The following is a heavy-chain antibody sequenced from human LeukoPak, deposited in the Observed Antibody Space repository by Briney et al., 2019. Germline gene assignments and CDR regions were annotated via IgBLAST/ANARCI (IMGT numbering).Heavy chain of an antibody. J-gene: IGHJ3*02. CDR2: TRNKVNSYTT. Sequence: PGGSLRLSRAATGFTYRDHYMDWVRPAPGKGLEWVGRTRNKVNSYTTEYAASVKVRFTIARDDTKKSLYLQMNSVKAEDTAVYYCARDGGNDAFDIWGQGTMVTVAS. D-gene: IGHD3-16*01. CDR3: ARDGGNDAFDI. V-gene: IGHV3-72*01. CDR1: GFTYRDHY.